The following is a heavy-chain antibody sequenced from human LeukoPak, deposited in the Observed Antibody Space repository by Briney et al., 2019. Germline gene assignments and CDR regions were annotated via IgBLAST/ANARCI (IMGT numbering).Heavy chain of an antibody. J-gene: IGHJ3*02. D-gene: IGHD1-7*01. CDR1: GFTFGDYA. CDR3: TRGELIADAFDI. V-gene: IGHV3-49*04. Sequence: PGRSLRLSCTASGFTFGDYAMSWVRQAPGKGLEWVGFIRSKAYGGTTEYAASVKGRFTISRDDSKSIAYLQMNSLKTEDTAVYYCTRGELIADAFDIWGQGTMVTVSS. CDR2: IRSKAYGGTT.